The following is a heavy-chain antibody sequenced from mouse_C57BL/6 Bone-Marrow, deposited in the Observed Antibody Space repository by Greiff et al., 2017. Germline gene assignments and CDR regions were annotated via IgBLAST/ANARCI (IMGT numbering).Heavy chain of an antibody. CDR2: LYPGSGST. CDR3: ARPYYSNYWYFDV. Sequence: QVQLQQPGAELVKPGASVKMSCKASGYTFTSYWITWVKQRPGQGLEWIGDLYPGSGSTNYNEKIKIKATLTVDTSSSTAYMQLSSLTSEDSAVYYCARPYYSNYWYFDVWGTGTTVTVSS. D-gene: IGHD2-5*01. V-gene: IGHV1-55*01. CDR1: GYTFTSYW. J-gene: IGHJ1*03.